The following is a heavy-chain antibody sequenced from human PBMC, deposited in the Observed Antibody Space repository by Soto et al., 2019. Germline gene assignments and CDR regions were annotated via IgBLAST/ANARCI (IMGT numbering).Heavy chain of an antibody. CDR3: VRDQWYAFDI. CDR1: GFSFNSYT. D-gene: IGHD2-15*01. Sequence: PGGSLRLSCAASGFSFNSYTMNWVRQAPGKGLEWVSYIRSSTSTVSYADSVRGRFTISSDNAKNSLYLQMHILIVEDTSVYYCVRDQWYAFDIWGQGTMVTVSS. CDR2: IRSSTSTV. V-gene: IGHV3-48*01. J-gene: IGHJ3*02.